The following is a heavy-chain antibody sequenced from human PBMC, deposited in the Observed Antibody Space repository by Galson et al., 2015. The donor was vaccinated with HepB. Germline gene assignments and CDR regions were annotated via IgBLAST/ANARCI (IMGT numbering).Heavy chain of an antibody. CDR2: ISSSSSYI. D-gene: IGHD3-10*01. V-gene: IGHV3-21*01. CDR3: AREGVTMVRGATKGGPNWFDP. J-gene: IGHJ5*02. CDR1: GFTFSSYS. Sequence: SLRLSCAASGFTFSSYSMNWVRQAPGKGLEWVSSISSSSSYIYYADSVKGRFTISRDNAKNSLYLQMNSLRAEDTAVYYCAREGVTMVRGATKGGPNWFDPWGQGTLVTVSS.